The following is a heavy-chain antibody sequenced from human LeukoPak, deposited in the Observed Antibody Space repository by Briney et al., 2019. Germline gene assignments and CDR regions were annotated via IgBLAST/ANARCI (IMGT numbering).Heavy chain of an antibody. CDR3: ASRIAAAGVDY. J-gene: IGHJ4*02. Sequence: PGGSLRLSCAASGFNVSNNYMSWVRQAPGKGLEWVPVIYIGGSTYYADSVKGRFTISRDNSKNTLHLQMNSLRAEDTAVYYCASRIAAAGVDYWGQGTLVTVSS. CDR2: IYIGGST. V-gene: IGHV3-53*01. CDR1: GFNVSNNY. D-gene: IGHD6-13*01.